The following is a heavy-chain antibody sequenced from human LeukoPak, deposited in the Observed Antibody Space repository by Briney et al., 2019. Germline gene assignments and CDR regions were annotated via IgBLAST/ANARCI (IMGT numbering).Heavy chain of an antibody. CDR3: ARGSCSSASCYIALNS. CDR1: GFTFRDYD. Sequence: GGSLRLSCVASGFTFRDYDMHWVRQAPGKGLEWVSSIGAAGDTYYSGSVKGRFTISRENAKNSLYLQLNSLSAGDTAVYYCARGSCSSASCYIALNSWGQGALGTVS. V-gene: IGHV3-13*04. D-gene: IGHD2-2*02. CDR2: IGAAGDT. J-gene: IGHJ4*02.